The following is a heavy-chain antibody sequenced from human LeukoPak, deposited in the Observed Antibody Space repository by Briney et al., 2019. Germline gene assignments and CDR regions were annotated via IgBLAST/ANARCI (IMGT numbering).Heavy chain of an antibody. CDR3: ARRQFYYYGMDV. V-gene: IGHV3-48*03. CDR1: GFTFNTYE. CDR2: ISSGGSSI. D-gene: IGHD5-24*01. J-gene: IGHJ6*02. Sequence: GGSLTLSCAASGFTFNTYEMHRVRQAPGKGLERVSYISSGGSSIYYADSVKGRFTISRDNAKNSLYLQMNSLRAEDTAVYYCARRQFYYYGMDVWGQGTTVTVSS.